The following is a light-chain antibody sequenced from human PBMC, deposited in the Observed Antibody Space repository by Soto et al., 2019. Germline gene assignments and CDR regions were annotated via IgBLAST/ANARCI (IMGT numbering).Light chain of an antibody. CDR2: GAS. V-gene: IGKV3-20*01. CDR1: QTIRSNY. J-gene: IGKJ1*01. CDR3: QQYGSSPWT. Sequence: ETVLTQSPGTLSLSPGERATLSCRASQTIRSNYLAWYRQTPGQAPRLLIYGASNRATGIADRFSGSGSGTAFTLTISRLEPEDFALYYCQQYGSSPWTFGQGTKVEIK.